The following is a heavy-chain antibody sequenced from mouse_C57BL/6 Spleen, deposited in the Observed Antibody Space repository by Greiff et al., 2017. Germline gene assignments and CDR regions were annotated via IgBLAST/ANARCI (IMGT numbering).Heavy chain of an antibody. CDR1: GFTFSSYG. J-gene: IGHJ2*01. D-gene: IGHD4-1*01. V-gene: IGHV5-6*01. CDR3: ARHWHPLQTGTGGYFDY. Sequence: EVQLVESGGDLVKPGGSLKLSCAASGFTFSSYGMSWVRQTPDKRLEWVGTISSGGSYTYYPDSVKGRFTISRDKAKNTLYLQMSSLKSEDTAMYYCARHWHPLQTGTGGYFDYWGQGTTLTVSS. CDR2: ISSGGSYT.